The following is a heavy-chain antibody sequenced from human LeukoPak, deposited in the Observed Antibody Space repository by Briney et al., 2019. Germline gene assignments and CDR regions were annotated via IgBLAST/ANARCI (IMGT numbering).Heavy chain of an antibody. CDR3: AKGRILVASRNWFDP. CDR1: GFTCSSYA. V-gene: IGHV3-23*01. J-gene: IGHJ5*02. D-gene: IGHD2-8*02. Sequence: PGGYLRRYCAGSGFTCSSYAMSWVRHAPGNGLEWVSAISGSGGSTYYADSVKGRFTISRDNSKNTLYLQMNSLRAEDTAVYYCAKGRILVASRNWFDPWGQGTLVTVSS. CDR2: ISGSGGST.